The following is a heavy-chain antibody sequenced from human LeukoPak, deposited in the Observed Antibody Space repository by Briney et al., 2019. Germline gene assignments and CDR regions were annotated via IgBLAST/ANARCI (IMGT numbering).Heavy chain of an antibody. CDR3: ARGYCSSTSCYWTYYYYYYMDV. CDR1: GYTFTGYY. Sequence: GASMKVSCKASGYTFTGYYMHWVRHAPGQGLEWMGWINPNSGGTNYAQKFQGRVTMTRDTSISTAYMELSRLRSDDTAVYYCARGYCSSTSCYWTYYYYYYMDVWGRGTTVTVSS. D-gene: IGHD2-2*01. CDR2: INPNSGGT. V-gene: IGHV1-2*02. J-gene: IGHJ6*03.